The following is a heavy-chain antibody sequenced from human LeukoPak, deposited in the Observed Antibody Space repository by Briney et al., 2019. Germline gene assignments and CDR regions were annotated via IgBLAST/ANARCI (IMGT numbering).Heavy chain of an antibody. D-gene: IGHD4-17*01. CDR2: ISGSGGST. CDR1: GFTFSNYV. CDR3: ARSGYQVTVTILVY. J-gene: IGHJ4*02. V-gene: IGHV3-23*01. Sequence: GGSLRLSCAASGFTFSNYVMSWVRQAPGKGLEWVSGISGSGGSTFYADSVKGRFTISRDNSKNTLYLEMNSLRAEDTALFYWARSGYQVTVTILVYWGQGTLVTVSS.